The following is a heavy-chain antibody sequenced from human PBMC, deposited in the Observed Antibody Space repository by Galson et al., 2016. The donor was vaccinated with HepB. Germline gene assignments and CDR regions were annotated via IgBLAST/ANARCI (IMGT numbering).Heavy chain of an antibody. CDR1: GFTFNRYG. Sequence: SLRLSCAASGFTFNRYGMHWVRQAPGKGLEWLAAISYDGNNENYGDSVKGRFTISRDNSKKTPYLEMNSLRAEDTAVYYCAKDFVVEVRSSPFDSWGQGTLVSVSS. D-gene: IGHD2-21*01. CDR2: ISYDGNNE. V-gene: IGHV3-30*18. CDR3: AKDFVVEVRSSPFDS. J-gene: IGHJ5*01.